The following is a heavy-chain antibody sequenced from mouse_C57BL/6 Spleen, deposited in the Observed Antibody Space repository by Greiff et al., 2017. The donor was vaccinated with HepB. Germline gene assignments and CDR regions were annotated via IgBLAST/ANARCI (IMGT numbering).Heavy chain of an antibody. D-gene: IGHD2-12*01. J-gene: IGHJ3*01. CDR2: INPNNGGT. CDR1: GYTFTDYN. CDR3: ARGTDYSPAWFAY. Sequence: EVQLQQSGPELVKPGASVKMSCKASGYTFTDYNMHWVKQSHGKSLEWIGYINPNNGGTSYNQKFKGKATLTVNKSSSTAYMELRSLTSEDSAVYYCARGTDYSPAWFAYWGQGTLVTVSA. V-gene: IGHV1-22*01.